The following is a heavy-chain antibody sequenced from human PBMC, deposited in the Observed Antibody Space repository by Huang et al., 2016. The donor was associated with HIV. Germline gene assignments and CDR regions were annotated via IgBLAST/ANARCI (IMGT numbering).Heavy chain of an antibody. J-gene: IGHJ3*02. CDR2: ISYDGSSK. CDR3: TKGHYYDTNGYVAFDI. Sequence: QVQLVESGGGVVRPGRSLRLSCADSRFTFSTFAMHWVRQAPVKELECMAVISYDGSSKHYADSVTGRLTISRDNSNNTLYLQMNSLTVEDTAVYYCTKGHYYDTNGYVAFDIWGQGTMVTVSS. V-gene: IGHV3-30*18. CDR1: RFTFSTFA. D-gene: IGHD3-22*01.